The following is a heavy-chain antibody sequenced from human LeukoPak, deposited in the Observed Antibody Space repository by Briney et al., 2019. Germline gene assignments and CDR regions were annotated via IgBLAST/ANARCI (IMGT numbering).Heavy chain of an antibody. J-gene: IGHJ4*02. CDR3: TGEEVY. CDR1: GGSISRGGYY. CDR2: IYASGST. Sequence: SETLSLTCTVSGGSISRGGYYWSWIRQPAGKGLEWIGRIYASGSTNYNPSLKSRITISVDTSKNQFSLKLTSVTAADTAIYYCTGEEVYWGQGTLVTVSS. V-gene: IGHV4-61*02.